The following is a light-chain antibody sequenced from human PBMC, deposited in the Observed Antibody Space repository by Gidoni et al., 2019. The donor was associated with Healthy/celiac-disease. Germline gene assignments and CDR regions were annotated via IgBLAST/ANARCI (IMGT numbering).Light chain of an antibody. CDR3: QQLNSYPYT. CDR2: AAS. Sequence: DIQLTQSPSFLSASVGDRVTITCRASQGISRYLAWYQQKPGKAPKLLIYAASTLQSGVPSRFGGSGSGTEFTLTISSLQPEYFATYYCQQLNSYPYTFGQGTKLEIK. J-gene: IGKJ2*01. V-gene: IGKV1-9*01. CDR1: QGISRY.